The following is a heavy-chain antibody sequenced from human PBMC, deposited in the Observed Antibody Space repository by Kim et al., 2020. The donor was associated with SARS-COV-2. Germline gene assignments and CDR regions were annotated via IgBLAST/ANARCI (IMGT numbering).Heavy chain of an antibody. CDR3: ARGTDYDILTGYYPQWYFDL. J-gene: IGHJ2*01. CDR1: GGSISSGGYY. V-gene: IGHV4-31*03. CDR2: IYYSGST. Sequence: SETLSLTCTVSGGSISSGGYYWSWIRQHPGKGLEWIGYIYYSGSTYYNPSLKSRVTISVDTSKNQFSLKLSSVTAADMAVYYCARGTDYDILTGYYPQWYFDLWGRGTLVTVSS. D-gene: IGHD3-9*01.